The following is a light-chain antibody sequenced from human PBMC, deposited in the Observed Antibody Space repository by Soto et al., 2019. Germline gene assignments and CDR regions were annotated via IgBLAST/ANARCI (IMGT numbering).Light chain of an antibody. CDR1: SSDIGAYDY. Sequence: QSVLTQPASLSGSPGQSITISCTGTSSDIGAYDYVSWYQQYPGKAPKRMIYDVSIRPSGVPDRFSGSKSGNTASLTISGLQAEDEADYYCCAYAGSPWVFGGGTKVTV. CDR2: DVS. J-gene: IGLJ3*02. V-gene: IGLV2-11*01. CDR3: CAYAGSPWV.